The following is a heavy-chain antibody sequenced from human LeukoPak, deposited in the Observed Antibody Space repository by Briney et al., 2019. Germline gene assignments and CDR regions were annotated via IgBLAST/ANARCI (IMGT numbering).Heavy chain of an antibody. CDR2: IHYSGTA. V-gene: IGHV4-39*02. CDR3: AKDHSSSYFDY. CDR1: DGSISSSRYY. D-gene: IGHD6-6*01. Sequence: KASETLSLTCTVSDGSISSSRYYWGWIRQPPGKGLEWIATIHYSGTAFHNPSLKSRVTMSVDMSKNQVSLRLNTVTAADTAVYYCAKDHSSSYFDYWGQGTLVTVSS. J-gene: IGHJ4*02.